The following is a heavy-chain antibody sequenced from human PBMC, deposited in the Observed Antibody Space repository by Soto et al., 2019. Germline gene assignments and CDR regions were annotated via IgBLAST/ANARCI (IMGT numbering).Heavy chain of an antibody. D-gene: IGHD3-3*01. J-gene: IGHJ5*02. CDR2: VSGSGGSK. CDR3: VKDLPLWSGYSFSENH. Sequence: GGSMRLSCAGSGFEFSSQVMSWVRQAPGKGLEWVSSVSGSGGSKHFPDFLKGRFSSSRDNSKNTLYLEMNSLRVEDTAVYYCVKDLPLWSGYSFSENHWGQGTLVTVSS. V-gene: IGHV3-23*01. CDR1: GFEFSSQV.